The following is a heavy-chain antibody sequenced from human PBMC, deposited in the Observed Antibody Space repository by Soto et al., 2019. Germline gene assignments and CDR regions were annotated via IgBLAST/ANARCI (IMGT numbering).Heavy chain of an antibody. V-gene: IGHV3-23*01. CDR2: ISGSGGGT. Sequence: GGSLRLSCAASGFAFSSYAMSWVRQAPGKGLEWVSTISGSGGGTYYADSMKGRFTISRDNSKNTLYLQMYSLRVEDTAVYYCARESDHWGQGTLVTVSS. CDR1: GFAFSSYA. CDR3: ARESDH. J-gene: IGHJ4*02.